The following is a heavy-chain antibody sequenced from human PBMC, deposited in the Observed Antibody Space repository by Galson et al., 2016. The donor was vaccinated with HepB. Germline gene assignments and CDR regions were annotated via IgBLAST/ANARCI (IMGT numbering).Heavy chain of an antibody. CDR1: GGTFSRYA. V-gene: IGHV1-69*13. CDR3: ATGPKRSAWGFYYGMDV. Sequence: SVKVSCKASGGTFSRYAISWVRQAPGQGLEWMGGIIPIFATTNYAQKLQGRVTITADESTITAYMELRSLRSEDTAVYYCATGPKRSAWGFYYGMDVWGQGTTVTVPS. CDR2: IIPIFATT. D-gene: IGHD3-16*01. J-gene: IGHJ6*02.